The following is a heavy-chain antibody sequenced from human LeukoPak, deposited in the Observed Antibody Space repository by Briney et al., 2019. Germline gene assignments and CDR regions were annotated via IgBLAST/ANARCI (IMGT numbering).Heavy chain of an antibody. Sequence: GGSLRLSCAASGFTFSSYSMNWVRRAPGKGLEWVSYISSSSSTIYYADSVKGRFTISRDNAKNSLYLQMNSLRAEDTAVYYCANLLHGSGSFLAFDIWGQGTMVTVSS. CDR2: ISSSSSTI. D-gene: IGHD3-10*01. V-gene: IGHV3-48*04. CDR3: ANLLHGSGSFLAFDI. CDR1: GFTFSSYS. J-gene: IGHJ3*02.